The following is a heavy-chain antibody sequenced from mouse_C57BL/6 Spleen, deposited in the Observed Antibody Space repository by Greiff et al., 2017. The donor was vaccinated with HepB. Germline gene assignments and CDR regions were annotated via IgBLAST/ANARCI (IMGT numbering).Heavy chain of an antibody. V-gene: IGHV1-15*01. CDR1: GYTFTDYE. J-gene: IGHJ4*01. CDR3: TRGWLLRYAMDY. D-gene: IGHD2-3*01. CDR2: IDPETGGT. Sequence: QVQLQQSGAELVRPGASVTLSCKASGYTFTDYEMHWVKQTPVHGLEWIGAIDPETGGTAYNQKFKGKAILTADKSSSTAYMELRSLTSEDSAVYYCTRGWLLRYAMDYWGQGTSVTVSS.